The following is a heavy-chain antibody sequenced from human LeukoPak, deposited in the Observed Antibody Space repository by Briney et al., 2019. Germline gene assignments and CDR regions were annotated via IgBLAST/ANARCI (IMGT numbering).Heavy chain of an antibody. CDR2: ISAYNGNT. CDR1: GYTFSTNG. CDR3: ARDPGYSGPDAFDI. J-gene: IGHJ3*02. Sequence: ASVTVSCTASGYTFSTNGFSWVRQAPGQGLEWMGWISAYNGNTNYAQKFQGRITMTTDTSTSTGYMELRSLRSDDTAVYYCARDPGYSGPDAFDIWGQGTVVSVSS. V-gene: IGHV1-18*04. D-gene: IGHD5-12*01.